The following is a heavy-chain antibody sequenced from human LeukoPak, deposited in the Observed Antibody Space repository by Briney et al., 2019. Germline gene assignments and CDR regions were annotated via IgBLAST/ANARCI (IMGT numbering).Heavy chain of an antibody. Sequence: EPSVTLSCTASCYTFTRYAIIWVRQAPGQGLEWMGWISTYNGDTKYAQKLQGRVTMTTDTSTSTAYMELRSLTSDDTAVYYCARDPSNTSGWYIFFDFWAQRSVLAVSS. CDR1: CYTFTRYA. J-gene: IGHJ4*02. V-gene: IGHV1-18*01. CDR2: ISTYNGDT. CDR3: ARDPSNTSGWYIFFDF. D-gene: IGHD6-19*01.